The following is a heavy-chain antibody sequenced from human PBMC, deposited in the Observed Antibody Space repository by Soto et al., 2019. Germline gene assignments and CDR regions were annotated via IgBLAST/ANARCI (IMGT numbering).Heavy chain of an antibody. D-gene: IGHD4-4*01. V-gene: IGHV4-34*01. J-gene: IGHJ4*02. Sequence: VQLQQWGAGLLKPSETLALTCAVYVGSFSGYHWSWFRQPPGKGLEWIGEINPSGSINYNPSLKSRVTISVDTYKNQCSLNLSSVTAADTAVYYCATFVGATTVTRGSPRDYWGQGTLVTVSA. CDR1: VGSFSGYH. CDR2: INPSGSI. CDR3: ATFVGATTVTRGSPRDY.